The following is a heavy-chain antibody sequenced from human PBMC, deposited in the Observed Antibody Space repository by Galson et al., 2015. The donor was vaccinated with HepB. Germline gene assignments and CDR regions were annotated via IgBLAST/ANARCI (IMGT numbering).Heavy chain of an antibody. CDR3: ARIPAYYYMDV. J-gene: IGHJ6*03. V-gene: IGHV2-70*04. Sequence: PALVKPTQTLTLTCTFSGFSLSTTGMRVSWIRQPPGKALEWLARVGWDDDKFYSTSLKTRLTISKDTSKNQVVLTMTNMDPVDTATYYCARIPAYYYMDVWGKGTTVTVSS. CDR1: GFSLSTTGMR. CDR2: VGWDDDK.